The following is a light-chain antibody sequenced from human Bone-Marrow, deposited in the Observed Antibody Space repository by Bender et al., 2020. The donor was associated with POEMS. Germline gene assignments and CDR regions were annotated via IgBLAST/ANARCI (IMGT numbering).Light chain of an antibody. V-gene: IGLV1-40*01. J-gene: IGLJ3*02. CDR3: CSFAGSSTLM. CDR2: NNE. Sequence: GYGVNWYQQLPGTAPKLLIYNNENRPSGVPDRISGSKSGTSASLTISGLQAEDEADYHCCSFAGSSTLMFGGGTKLTVL. CDR1: GYG.